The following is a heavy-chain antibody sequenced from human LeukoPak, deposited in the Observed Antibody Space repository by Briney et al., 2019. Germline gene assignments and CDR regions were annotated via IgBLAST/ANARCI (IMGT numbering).Heavy chain of an antibody. J-gene: IGHJ6*03. D-gene: IGHD5-18*01. CDR1: GFTFSSYS. Sequence: GGSLRLSCAASGFTFSSYSMNWGRQAPGKRLEWVSSISCSSGCIYYTDSVKGRFTISRDNAKNKLYLQMNSLTAEDTAVYYCARSVGYNYVSESDRDVYYYYYMDVWGKGTTVTVSS. V-gene: IGHV3-21*04. CDR2: ISCSSGCI. CDR3: ARSVGYNYVSESDRDVYYYYYMDV.